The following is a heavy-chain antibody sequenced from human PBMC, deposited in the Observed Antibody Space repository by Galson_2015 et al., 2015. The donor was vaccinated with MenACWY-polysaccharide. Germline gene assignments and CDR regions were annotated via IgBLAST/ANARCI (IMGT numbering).Heavy chain of an antibody. J-gene: IGHJ5*02. Sequence: ETLSLTCTVSGGSISSTTYVWAWIRQPPGKGLEWVGSIHYSGSTTYNSSLKSRVTISVDTSKNKFSLKLSSVTAADTAVYYCARPKPVNEWFDPWGQGTLVTVSS. CDR3: ARPKPVNEWFDP. CDR2: IHYSGST. CDR1: GGSISSTTYV. V-gene: IGHV4-39*01.